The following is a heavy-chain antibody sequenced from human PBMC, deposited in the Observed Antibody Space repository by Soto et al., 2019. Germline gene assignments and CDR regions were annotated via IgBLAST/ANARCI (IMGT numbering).Heavy chain of an antibody. Sequence: QVQLVQSGAEVKKPGGSAKVSCKASGYTFTAYYMHWVRQAPGQGLEWMGWINPNSGGTYHAQNFQGRVTMTRDTSTTTAYMELASLRSDDTAVYYCARGGGRGYNELDPWGHGTLVIVSS. CDR3: ARGGGRGYNELDP. CDR2: INPNSGGT. CDR1: GYTFTAYY. V-gene: IGHV1-2*02. J-gene: IGHJ5*02. D-gene: IGHD5-12*01.